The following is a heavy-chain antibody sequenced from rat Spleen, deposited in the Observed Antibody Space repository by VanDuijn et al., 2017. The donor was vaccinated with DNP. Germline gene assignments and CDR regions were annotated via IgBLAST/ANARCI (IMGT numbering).Heavy chain of an antibody. CDR2: IHTGGTTT. CDR1: GFTFSHYG. Sequence: EVQLVESGGGLVQPGGSLKLSCAASGFTFSHYGMAWVRQTPTKGLEWVASIHTGGTTTYYRDSVRGRFTISRDNAKSTLYLQMDSLRSEDTATYYCARSRLPGYYPFACWGQGTLVTVSS. CDR3: ARSRLPGYYPFAC. D-gene: IGHD1-4*01. J-gene: IGHJ3*01. V-gene: IGHV5S13*01.